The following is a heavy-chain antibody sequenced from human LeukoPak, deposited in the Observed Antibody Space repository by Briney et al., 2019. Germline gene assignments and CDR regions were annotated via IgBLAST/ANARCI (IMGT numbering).Heavy chain of an antibody. D-gene: IGHD5-18*01. J-gene: IGHJ6*03. CDR2: MNPNSGNT. V-gene: IGHV1-8*03. CDR1: GYTFTTYG. CDR3: ARVGCGYSYPYYYYYYMDV. Sequence: ASVKVSCKASGYTFTTYGINWVRQATGQGLEWMGWMNPNSGNTGYAQKFQGRVTITRNTSISTAYMELSSLRSEDTAVYYCARVGCGYSYPYYYYYYMDVWGKGTTVTVSS.